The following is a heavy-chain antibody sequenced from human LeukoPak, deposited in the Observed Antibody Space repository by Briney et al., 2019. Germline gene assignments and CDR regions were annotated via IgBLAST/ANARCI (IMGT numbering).Heavy chain of an antibody. CDR3: ARHQSSSWYNWFDP. Sequence: PSETLSLTCTVSGGSISSYYWSWIRQPPGKGLEWIGYIYYSGSTNYNPSLKSRVTISVDTSKNQFSLKLSSVTAADTAVYYCARHQSSSWYNWFDPWGQGTLVTVSS. CDR1: GGSISSYY. V-gene: IGHV4-59*08. D-gene: IGHD6-13*01. J-gene: IGHJ5*02. CDR2: IYYSGST.